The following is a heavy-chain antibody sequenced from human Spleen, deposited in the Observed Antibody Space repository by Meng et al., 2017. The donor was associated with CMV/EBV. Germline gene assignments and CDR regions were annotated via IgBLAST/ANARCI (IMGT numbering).Heavy chain of an antibody. D-gene: IGHD3-22*01. CDR2: IYYSGST. V-gene: IGHV4-39*07. J-gene: IGHJ1*01. CDR3: ARDGPNYYDSSGYYRRYFQH. CDR1: GGSISSSNYY. Sequence: SETLSLTCTVSGGSISSSNYYWGWIRQPPGKGLEWIGSIYYSGSTYYNPSLKSRVTISVDTSKNQFSLKLSSVTAADTAVYYCARDGPNYYDSSGYYRRYFQHWGQGTLVIVSS.